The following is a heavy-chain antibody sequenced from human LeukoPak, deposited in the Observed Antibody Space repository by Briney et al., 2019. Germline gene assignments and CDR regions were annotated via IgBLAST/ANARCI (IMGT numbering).Heavy chain of an antibody. D-gene: IGHD1-1*01. V-gene: IGHV3-7*01. CDR1: GFTVSSNY. Sequence: AGGSLRLSCAASGFTVSSNYMSWVRQAPGKGLEWVANIKQDGNEKYYVDSVKGRLTISRDNAKKSLYLQMNSLRAEDTAVYYCARGGYPYYYYYYMDVWGKGTTVTVSS. CDR2: IKQDGNEK. J-gene: IGHJ6*03. CDR3: ARGGYPYYYYYYMDV.